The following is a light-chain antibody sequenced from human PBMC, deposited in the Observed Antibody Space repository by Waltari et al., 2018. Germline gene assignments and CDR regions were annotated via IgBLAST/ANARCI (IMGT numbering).Light chain of an antibody. V-gene: IGLV2-14*03. CDR2: DVS. Sequence: QSALTQPASVSGSPGQPITIPCTGTSRDVGGYNYVPWYQQHPGKAPKLMIYDVSNRPSGVSNRFSGSKSGNTASLTISGLQAEDEADYYCSSYTSSSTWVFGGGTKLTVL. CDR3: SSYTSSSTWV. J-gene: IGLJ3*02. CDR1: SRDVGGYNY.